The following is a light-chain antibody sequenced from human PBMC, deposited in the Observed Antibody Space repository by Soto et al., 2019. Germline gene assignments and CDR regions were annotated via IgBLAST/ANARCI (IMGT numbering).Light chain of an antibody. J-gene: IGKJ1*01. Sequence: EIVFTQSPCTLSLCPGERATLSCRASQSVSSYYLAWYQQKPGQAPRLLIYAASSRATGIPDRFSGGGSGTDFTLTISRLEPEDFAVYYCQQCGSSPWTFGQGTKVDIK. CDR2: AAS. CDR1: QSVSSYY. CDR3: QQCGSSPWT. V-gene: IGKV3-20*01.